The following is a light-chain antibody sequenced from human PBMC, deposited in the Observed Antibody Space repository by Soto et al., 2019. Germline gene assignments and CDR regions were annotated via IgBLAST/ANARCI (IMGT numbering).Light chain of an antibody. CDR2: GAS. Sequence: ETVMTQSPATLSVSPGERATLSCRASQSISSDLAWYQQKPGQAPRLLIYGASTTATSIPGRFSGSGTGREFTLSISSLQSEDFAVYYCQQYNNLTRTFSQGTKLEIK. CDR1: QSISSD. CDR3: QQYNNLTRT. J-gene: IGKJ2*01. V-gene: IGKV3-15*01.